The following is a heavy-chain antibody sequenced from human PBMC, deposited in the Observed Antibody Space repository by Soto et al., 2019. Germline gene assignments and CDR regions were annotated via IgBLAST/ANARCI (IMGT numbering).Heavy chain of an antibody. J-gene: IGHJ4*02. D-gene: IGHD4-17*01. V-gene: IGHV3-7*01. CDR1: GFTFSNYW. CDR3: AREVWSKVYGDVVDY. Sequence: PGGSLRLSCAASGFTFSNYWMSWVRQAPGKGLEWVANIKHDGSTKHYVDSVKGRFAISRDDAKNSLFLQMDSLRPEDTAVCYCAREVWSKVYGDVVDYWGQGTLVTVSS. CDR2: IKHDGSTK.